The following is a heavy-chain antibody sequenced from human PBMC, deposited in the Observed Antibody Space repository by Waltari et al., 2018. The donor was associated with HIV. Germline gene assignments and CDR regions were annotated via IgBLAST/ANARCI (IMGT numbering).Heavy chain of an antibody. Sequence: QVQLQESGPGLVTPSQTLSLTCPLPGGSIRSGCFYWVCIRQHPGKGLEWIGYIYYSGSTYYNPSLKSRISISVDTSKNQFSLKLSSVTAADTAVYYCARGFTLVRGVIVTKGFDYWGQGTLVTVSS. CDR1: GGSIRSGCFY. V-gene: IGHV4-31*03. J-gene: IGHJ4*02. D-gene: IGHD3-10*01. CDR3: ARGFTLVRGVIVTKGFDY. CDR2: IYYSGST.